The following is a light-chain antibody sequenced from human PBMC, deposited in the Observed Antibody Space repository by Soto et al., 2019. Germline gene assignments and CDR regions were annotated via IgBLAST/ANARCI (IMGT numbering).Light chain of an antibody. CDR1: SSNIGSGYD. V-gene: IGLV1-40*01. Sequence: QSVLAQPPSVSGAPGQRVTISCTGSSSNIGSGYDVHWYQQFPGTAPKLLIYGNSNRPSGVPDRFSGSRSGTSASLAITGLQAEYEADYYGQSHVVFGGGTKLTV. CDR2: GNS. CDR3: QSHVV. J-gene: IGLJ3*02.